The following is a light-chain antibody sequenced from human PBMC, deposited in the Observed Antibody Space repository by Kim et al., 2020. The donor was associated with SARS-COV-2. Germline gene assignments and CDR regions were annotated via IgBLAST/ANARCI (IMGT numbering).Light chain of an antibody. CDR1: NIGSKS. V-gene: IGLV3-21*04. CDR3: QVWDSSSDHHVV. J-gene: IGLJ2*01. CDR2: YDS. Sequence: PGKTARIICGGNNIGSKSVHWYQQKPGQAPVLVIYYDSDRPSGIPERFSGSNSGNTATLTISRVEAGDEADYYCQVWDSSSDHHVVFGGGTQLTVL.